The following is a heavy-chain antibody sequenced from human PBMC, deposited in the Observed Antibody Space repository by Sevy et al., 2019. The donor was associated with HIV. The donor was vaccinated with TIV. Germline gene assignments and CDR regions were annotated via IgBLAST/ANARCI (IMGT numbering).Heavy chain of an antibody. CDR1: GGSISSYY. CDR2: IYYSGST. CDR3: ARSRSGYPLQNWFDP. J-gene: IGHJ5*02. V-gene: IGHV4-59*01. Sequence: SETLSLTCTVSGGSISSYYWSWIRQPPGKGLEWIGYIYYSGSTNYNPSLKGRVTISVDTSKNQFSLKLSSVTAADTAVYYCARSRSGYPLQNWFDPWGQGTLVTVSS. D-gene: IGHD3-22*01.